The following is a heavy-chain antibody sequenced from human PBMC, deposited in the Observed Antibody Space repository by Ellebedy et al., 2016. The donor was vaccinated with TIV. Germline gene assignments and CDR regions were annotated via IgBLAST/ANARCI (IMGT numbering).Heavy chain of an antibody. CDR2: IDWDDIK. CDR1: GVPLSTSGMC. J-gene: IGHJ6*02. Sequence: SGPTLVKPTQTLTLTCTVSGVPLSTSGMCVSWIRQPPGKALEWLARIDWDDIKYYNTSLTTRVTISKDTSKNQVVLTMTDLAPVDTATDYCARINVVQGEGWYHGMDVWGQGTTVTVSS. V-gene: IGHV2-70*11. CDR3: ARINVVQGEGWYHGMDV. D-gene: IGHD3-10*01.